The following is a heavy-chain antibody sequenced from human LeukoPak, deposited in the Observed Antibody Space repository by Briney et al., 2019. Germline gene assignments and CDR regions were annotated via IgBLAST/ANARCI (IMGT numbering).Heavy chain of an antibody. CDR3: AKDRVGAHYYFDY. D-gene: IGHD1-26*01. CDR1: GFTFSSSA. J-gene: IGHJ4*02. CDR2: ISGSGSGGST. Sequence: QAGGSLRLSCAASGFTFSSSAMSWVRQAPGKGLEWVSSISGSGSGGSTYYADSVKGRFTISRDNAKNSLYLQMNSLNAEDTAIYYCAKDRVGAHYYFDYWGQGTLVTVSS. V-gene: IGHV3-23*01.